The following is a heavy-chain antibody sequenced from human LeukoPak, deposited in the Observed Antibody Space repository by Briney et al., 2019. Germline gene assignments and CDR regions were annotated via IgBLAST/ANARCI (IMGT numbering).Heavy chain of an antibody. CDR3: ARELWFDY. J-gene: IGHJ4*02. V-gene: IGHV1-2*06. D-gene: IGHD3-10*01. CDR2: IDPNGGGT. Sequence: HRASAKVSCKASGYTFTGSYMHWVRQAPGQGLEWMGRIDPNGGGTNYAQKFQGRVTMTRDTSISTAYMELSRLRSDDTAVYYCARELWFDYWGQGTLVTVSS. CDR1: GYTFTGSY.